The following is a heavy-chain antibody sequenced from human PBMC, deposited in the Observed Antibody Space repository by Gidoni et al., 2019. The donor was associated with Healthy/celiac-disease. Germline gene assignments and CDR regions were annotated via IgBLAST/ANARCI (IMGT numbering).Heavy chain of an antibody. Sequence: EVQLVETGGGSSQPGGALRLYCAASGFTVSSNYMSWVRQAPGKGLEWVSVIYSGGSTYYADSVKGRFTISRDNSKNTLYLQMNSLRAEDTAVYYCARDGGGWFDPWGQGTLVTVSS. CDR1: GFTVSSNY. J-gene: IGHJ5*02. V-gene: IGHV3-53*02. CDR2: IYSGGST. D-gene: IGHD6-25*01. CDR3: ARDGGGWFDP.